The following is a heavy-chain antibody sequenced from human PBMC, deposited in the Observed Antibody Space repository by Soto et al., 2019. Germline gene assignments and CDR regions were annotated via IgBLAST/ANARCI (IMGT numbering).Heavy chain of an antibody. V-gene: IGHV4-59*03. J-gene: IGHJ4*02. CDR3: AAVTPWYVVDS. Sequence: QVQLQESGPGLLKPSETLSLTCSVSGDSISSYYWSWIRQPPGKGLEWIGYKFYSGSTSYNPSLESRVTISVDASKKQFSLRLSSVTAADTAVYYCAAVTPWYVVDSWGQGTLVTVSS. CDR1: GDSISSYY. D-gene: IGHD2-15*01. CDR2: KFYSGST.